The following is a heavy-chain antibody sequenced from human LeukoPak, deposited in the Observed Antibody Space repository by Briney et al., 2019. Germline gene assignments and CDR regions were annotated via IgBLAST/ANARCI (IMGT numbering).Heavy chain of an antibody. J-gene: IGHJ4*02. V-gene: IGHV4-39*01. CDR2: FYKSGST. CDR3: ARHRGQWELLDY. CDR1: GDSISSSTYY. Sequence: SETLSLTCTVSGDSISSSTYYWAWIRQHPGKGLEWIGSFYKSGSTYYNPSLKSRVTISVDTSKNQFSLKLTSVTAADTAVYYCARHRGQWELLDYWGQGTLVTVSA. D-gene: IGHD1-26*01.